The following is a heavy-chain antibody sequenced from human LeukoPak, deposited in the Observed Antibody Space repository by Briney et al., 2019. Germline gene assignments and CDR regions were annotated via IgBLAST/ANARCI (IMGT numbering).Heavy chain of an antibody. J-gene: IGHJ4*02. V-gene: IGHV3-48*01. CDR1: GFTFSSYS. D-gene: IGHD4-17*01. CDR2: ISTSNSTM. Sequence: GSLRLSCAASGFTFSSYSMNWVRQAPGKGLEWVPYISTSNSTMYYADSVEGRFTISRDNAKNSLFLQMNSLRAEDTAVYYCARLRHLDYWGQGTLVTVSS. CDR3: ARLRHLDY.